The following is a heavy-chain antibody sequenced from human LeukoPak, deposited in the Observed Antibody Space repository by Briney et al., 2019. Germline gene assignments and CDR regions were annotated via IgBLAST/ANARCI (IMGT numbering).Heavy chain of an antibody. V-gene: IGHV4-59*01. J-gene: IGHJ4*02. Sequence: PSETLSLTCTVSGGSISSYYWSWIRQPPGKGLEWIGYIYYSGSTNYNPSLKSRVTISVDTSKNQFSLKLSSVTAADTAVYYCARVLRRDSYNPLDYWGQGTLVTVSS. CDR1: GGSISSYY. CDR3: ARVLRRDSYNPLDY. CDR2: IYYSGST. D-gene: IGHD5-24*01.